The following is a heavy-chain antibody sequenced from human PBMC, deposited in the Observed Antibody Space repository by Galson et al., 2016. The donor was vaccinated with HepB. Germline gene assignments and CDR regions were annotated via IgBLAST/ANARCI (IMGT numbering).Heavy chain of an antibody. Sequence: SLRLSCAASGFTFRSYWMHWVRQAPGKGLVWLSYIHRDGSISTFADSVKGRFTISRDNAKNMVFLQMNSLRVDDTAVYYCVRGGANSYNHFDYWGQGTLVTVSS. V-gene: IGHV3-74*01. D-gene: IGHD2-2*02. CDR3: VRGGANSYNHFDY. CDR2: IHRDGSIS. J-gene: IGHJ4*02. CDR1: GFTFRSYW.